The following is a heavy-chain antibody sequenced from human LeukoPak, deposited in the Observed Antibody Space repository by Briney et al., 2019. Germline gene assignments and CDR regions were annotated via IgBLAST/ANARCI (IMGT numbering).Heavy chain of an antibody. V-gene: IGHV3-48*01. CDR1: GFTFSKYS. J-gene: IGHJ4*02. Sequence: GGSLRLSCAASGFTFSKYSMNWVRQAPGKGLEWVSYISPSSSNILYADSVKGRFTISRDNAKNSLYLQMNRLRAQDTAVYYCARTLYYYDSSGYFYWGQGTLVTVSS. CDR3: ARTLYYYDSSGYFY. CDR2: ISPSSSNI. D-gene: IGHD3-22*01.